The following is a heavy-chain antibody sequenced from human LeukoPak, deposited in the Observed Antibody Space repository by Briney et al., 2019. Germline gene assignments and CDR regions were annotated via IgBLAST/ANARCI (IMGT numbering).Heavy chain of an antibody. J-gene: IGHJ5*02. V-gene: IGHV1-69*04. Sequence: SVKVSCKASGGTFSSYAISWVRQAPGQGLEWMGRIIPIFGIANYAQKFQGRVTITADKSTSTAYMELSSLRSEDTAVYYCARDPSIAVALNWFEPWGQGTLVTVSS. CDR1: GGTFSSYA. CDR2: IIPIFGIA. D-gene: IGHD6-19*01. CDR3: ARDPSIAVALNWFEP.